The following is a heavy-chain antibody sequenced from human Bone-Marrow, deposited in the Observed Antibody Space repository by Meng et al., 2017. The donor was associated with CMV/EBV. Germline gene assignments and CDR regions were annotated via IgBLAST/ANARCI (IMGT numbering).Heavy chain of an antibody. D-gene: IGHD1-1*01. V-gene: IGHV1-2*02. CDR3: ARDQRRTPSDY. J-gene: IGHJ4*02. Sequence: RASGYAFTGYYVNWLRQAPGQGLEWMGWINPNSGGTNYAQKFQGRVTMTRDTSISTAYMELSRLRSDDTAVYYCARDQRRTPSDYWGQGTLVTVSS. CDR2: INPNSGGT. CDR1: GYAFTGYY.